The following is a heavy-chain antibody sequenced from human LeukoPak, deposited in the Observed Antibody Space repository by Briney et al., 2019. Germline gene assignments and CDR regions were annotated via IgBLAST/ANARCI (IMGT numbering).Heavy chain of an antibody. CDR2: IIPIFGTA. D-gene: IGHD2-15*01. J-gene: IGHJ4*02. CDR1: GGTFSSYA. Sequence: ASVKVSCKASGGTFSSYAISWVRQAPGQGLEGMGGIIPIFGTANYAQKFQGRVTITADKSTSTAYMELSSLRSEDTAVYYCARAYCSGGSCYSFDYWGQGTLVTVSS. V-gene: IGHV1-69*06. CDR3: ARAYCSGGSCYSFDY.